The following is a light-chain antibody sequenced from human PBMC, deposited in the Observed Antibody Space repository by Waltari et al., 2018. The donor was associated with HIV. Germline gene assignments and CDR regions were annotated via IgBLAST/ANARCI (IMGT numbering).Light chain of an antibody. CDR1: RSNIGKIY. J-gene: IGLJ2*01. CDR3: GTWDSSLSAMV. V-gene: IGLV1-51*01. CDR2: DND. Sequence: QSVLTHPPSVSSAPAQHFTLPCYGRRSNIGKIYLSCYQQVPETAPRLLIYDNDKRPSGIPDRFSGSKSGTSATLGITGLQTGDEADYYCGTWDSSLSAMVFGGGTKLTVL.